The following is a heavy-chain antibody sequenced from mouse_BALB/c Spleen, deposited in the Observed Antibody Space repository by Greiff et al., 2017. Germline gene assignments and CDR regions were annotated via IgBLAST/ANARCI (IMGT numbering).Heavy chain of an antibody. CDR3: ARILGFAY. D-gene: IGHD1-1*01. CDR1: GYTFTSYT. V-gene: IGHV1-4*01. J-gene: IGHJ3*01. CDR2: INPSSGYT. Sequence: QVHVKQSGAELARPGASVKMSCKASGYTFTSYTMHWVKQRPGQGLEWIGYINPSSGYTNYNQKFKDKATLTADKSSSTAYMQLSSLTSEDSAVYYCARILGFAYWGQGTLVTVSA.